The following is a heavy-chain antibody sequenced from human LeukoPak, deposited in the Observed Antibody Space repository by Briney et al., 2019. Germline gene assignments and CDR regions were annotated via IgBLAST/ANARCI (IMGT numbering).Heavy chain of an antibody. CDR3: ARESGDGSGSYDY. V-gene: IGHV1-2*06. CDR2: INPNSGGT. CDR1: GYTFTSYY. J-gene: IGHJ4*02. Sequence: ASVKVSCKASGYTFTSYYIHWVRQAPGQGLEWLGRINPNSGGTNYAQKFQGRVTMTRDTSINTAYMELSSLRSDDTAVYYCARESGDGSGSYDYWGQGTLVTVSS. D-gene: IGHD3-10*01.